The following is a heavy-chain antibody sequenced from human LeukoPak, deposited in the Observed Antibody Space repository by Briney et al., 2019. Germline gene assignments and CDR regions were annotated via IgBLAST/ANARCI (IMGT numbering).Heavy chain of an antibody. V-gene: IGHV3-30*02. D-gene: IGHD1-1*01. CDR3: AKGNDAPSTSWDYYYMGV. J-gene: IGHJ6*03. CDR2: IRYNVLSK. CDR1: GFSFSTYG. Sequence: AGGSLRLSCAASGFSFSTYGMHWVRQAPGKGLEWVAFIRYNVLSKYYADSVKGRFTISRDDSKNTLDLQMNSLRAEDTAVYYCAKGNDAPSTSWDYYYMGVWGKGTTVTVSS.